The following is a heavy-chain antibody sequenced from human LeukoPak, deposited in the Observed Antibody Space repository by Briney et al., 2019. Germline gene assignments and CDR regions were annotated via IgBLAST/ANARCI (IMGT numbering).Heavy chain of an antibody. Sequence: SETLSLTCTVSGGSIDYYFWNWIRQSPGKGLEWIGYINYFGTTSYNPSLKSRATLSIDTSKNRFSLTLTSVNAADTAIYFCARGLHDYGDSWGPGTLVFSSS. V-gene: IGHV4-59*01. J-gene: IGHJ4*02. CDR3: ARGLHDYGDS. CDR2: INYFGTT. CDR1: GGSIDYYF.